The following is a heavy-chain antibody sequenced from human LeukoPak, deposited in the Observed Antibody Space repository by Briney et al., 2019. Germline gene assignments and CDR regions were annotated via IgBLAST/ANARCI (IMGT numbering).Heavy chain of an antibody. Sequence: GESLKISCKGSGYSFTSYWIGWVRQMPGKGLEWMGIIYPGDSDTRYSPSFQGQVTISADKSISTAYLQWSSLKASDTAMYYCARLLRGCSYGYLVGTDVWGQGTTVTVSS. CDR1: GYSFTSYW. D-gene: IGHD5-18*01. V-gene: IGHV5-51*01. J-gene: IGHJ6*02. CDR2: IYPGDSDT. CDR3: ARLLRGCSYGYLVGTDV.